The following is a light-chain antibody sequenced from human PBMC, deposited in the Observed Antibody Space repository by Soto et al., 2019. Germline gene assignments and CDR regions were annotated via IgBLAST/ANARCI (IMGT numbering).Light chain of an antibody. V-gene: IGKV3-20*01. CDR2: GAS. CDR1: QSVRSN. J-gene: IGKJ5*01. CDR3: QQYGRSIT. Sequence: EVVITQSPATLSVSPGERVTLSCRASQSVRSNLAWYQQKPGQAPRLLIYGASSRATGIPDRFSGSGSGTDFTLTVSRLEPEDFAVYYCQQYGRSITFGQGTRLEIK.